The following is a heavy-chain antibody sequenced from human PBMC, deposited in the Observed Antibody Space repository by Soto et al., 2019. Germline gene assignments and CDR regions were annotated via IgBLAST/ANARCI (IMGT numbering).Heavy chain of an antibody. CDR2: ISDNGGST. CDR3: AMRTDNWDHGGSLDY. Sequence: GGSLRLSCAASGFAFSNYAMTWVRQAPGKGLEWVSAISDNGGSTFYADSVKGRFTISRDNSKNTLDLQMNSLRVDDTAVYYCAMRTDNWDHGGSLDYWGQGTLVTVSS. D-gene: IGHD1-20*01. J-gene: IGHJ4*02. CDR1: GFAFSNYA. V-gene: IGHV3-23*01.